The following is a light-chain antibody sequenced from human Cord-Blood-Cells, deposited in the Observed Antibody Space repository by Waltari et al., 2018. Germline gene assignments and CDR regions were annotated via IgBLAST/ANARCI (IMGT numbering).Light chain of an antibody. CDR2: DAS. CDR1: QSISSW. V-gene: IGKV1-5*01. CDR3: QQYNSYSTWT. J-gene: IGKJ1*01. Sequence: DIQMTQSPSTLSASVRARVPITCRASQSISSWLAWYQQKPGKAPKLLIYDASSLESGVPSRFSGSGSGTEFTLTISSLQPDDFATYYCQQYNSYSTWTFGQGTKVEIK.